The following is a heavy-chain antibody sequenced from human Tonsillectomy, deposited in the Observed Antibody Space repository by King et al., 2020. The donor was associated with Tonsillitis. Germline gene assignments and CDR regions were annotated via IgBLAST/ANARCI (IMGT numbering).Heavy chain of an antibody. CDR1: GGSISSSSYY. J-gene: IGHJ4*02. D-gene: IGHD3-22*01. V-gene: IGHV4-39*01. CDR2: IYYSGST. CDR3: ASGQGWGTYYYDSSGYLLY. Sequence: QLQESGPGLVKPSETLSLTCTVSGGSISSSSYYWGWIRQPPGKRLEWIGSIYYSGSTYYNPSLKSRVTISVDTSKNQFSLKLSSVTAADTAVYYCASGQGWGTYYYDSSGYLLYWGQGTLVTVSS.